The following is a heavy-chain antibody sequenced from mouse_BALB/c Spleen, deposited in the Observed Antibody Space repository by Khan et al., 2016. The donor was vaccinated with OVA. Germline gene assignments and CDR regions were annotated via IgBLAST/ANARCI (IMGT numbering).Heavy chain of an antibody. D-gene: IGHD2-4*01. CDR3: TRRYDYAYSAMYY. CDR1: GYTFTSYY. V-gene: IGHV1S81*02. J-gene: IGHJ4*01. CDR2: INPSNGGT. Sequence: QVQLQQPGAELVKPGASVKLSCKASGYTFTSYYIYWVKQRPGQGLEWIGGINPSNGGTNFNEKFKSKATLTVDRSSSTAYMQLSSLTSEDSAFYYCTRRYDYAYSAMYYWGQGTSVTVSS.